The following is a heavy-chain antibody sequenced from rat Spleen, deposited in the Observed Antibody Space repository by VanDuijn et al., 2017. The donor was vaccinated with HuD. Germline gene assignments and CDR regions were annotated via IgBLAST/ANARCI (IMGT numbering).Heavy chain of an antibody. CDR3: ARGTTPFAS. V-gene: IGHV5-22*01. J-gene: IGHJ3*01. CDR1: GFTLSDSY. D-gene: IGHD1-10*01. Sequence: EVQLVDSGGGLVQPGRSLKLSCAASGFTLSDSYMAWVRQAPKKGLEWVASISFEGSGTYYGDSVKGRFTISRDNAKNTLYFQMNSLRSEDTATYYCARGTTPFASWGQGTLVTVSP. CDR2: ISFEGSGT.